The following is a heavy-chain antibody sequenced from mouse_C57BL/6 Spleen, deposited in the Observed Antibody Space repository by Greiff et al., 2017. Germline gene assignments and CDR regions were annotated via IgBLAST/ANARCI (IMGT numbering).Heavy chain of an antibody. D-gene: IGHD2-1*01. J-gene: IGHJ2*01. CDR2: IDPSDSDT. Sequence: QVQLKQPGAELVRPGSSVKLSCTASGYTFTSYWMHWVKQRPIQGLEWIGNIDPSDSDTHYNQKFKDKATLTVDKSSSTAYMQLSSLTSEDSAVYYCAKDMNYGNSFDYWGQGTTLTVSS. CDR1: GYTFTSYW. V-gene: IGHV1-52*01. CDR3: AKDMNYGNSFDY.